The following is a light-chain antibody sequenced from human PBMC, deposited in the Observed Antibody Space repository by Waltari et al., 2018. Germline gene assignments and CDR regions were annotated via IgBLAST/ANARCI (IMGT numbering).Light chain of an antibody. V-gene: IGLV4-69*01. CDR3: QTWDTGIWV. J-gene: IGLJ3*02. CDR1: SGPSNDA. CDR2: LNSDGSY. Sequence: HLVLTQSPSASASLGASVKLTCTLSSGPSNDAITWHQQQPQRGPRYLMRLNSDGSYNMGDGFPHRFSGSSSGAERYLTISSLQSEDEAEYYCQTWDTGIWVFGGGTKLTVL.